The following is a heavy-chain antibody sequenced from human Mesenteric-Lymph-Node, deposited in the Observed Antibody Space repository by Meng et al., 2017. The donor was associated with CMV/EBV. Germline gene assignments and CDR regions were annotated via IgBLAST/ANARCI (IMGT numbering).Heavy chain of an antibody. V-gene: IGHV4-39*01. CDR3: ARFRGGLFYFDS. D-gene: IGHD3-10*01. Sequence: TVSGCSMNSNTSYWGWIRQPPGKGLEYIGSIYYSGSTYYNPSLKSRVTMSVDMSLNQFSLTLNSVTAADSAVYYCARFRGGLFYFDSWGQGTLVTVSS. J-gene: IGHJ4*02. CDR1: GCSMNSNTSY. CDR2: IYYSGST.